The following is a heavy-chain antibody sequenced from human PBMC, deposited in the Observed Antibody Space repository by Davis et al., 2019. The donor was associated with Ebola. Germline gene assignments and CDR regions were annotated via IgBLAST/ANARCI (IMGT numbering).Heavy chain of an antibody. Sequence: GESLKISCKGSGYSFTSYWIGWVRQMPGKGLEWMGIIYPGDSDTRYSPSFQGQVTISADKSISTAYLQWSSLKASDTAMYYCARLRTTPSPLSGYDPGGYYYGMDVWGQGTTVTVSS. CDR1: GYSFTSYW. CDR3: ARLRTTPSPLSGYDPGGYYYGMDV. V-gene: IGHV5-51*01. D-gene: IGHD5-12*01. J-gene: IGHJ6*02. CDR2: IYPGDSDT.